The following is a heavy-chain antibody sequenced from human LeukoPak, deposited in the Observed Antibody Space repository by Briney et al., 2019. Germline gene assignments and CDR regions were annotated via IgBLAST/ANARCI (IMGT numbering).Heavy chain of an antibody. CDR1: GYTFTGYY. V-gene: IGHV1-2*02. CDR3: ARDPSRVYYYDSHDAFDI. Sequence: ASVKVSCKASGYTFTGYYMHWVRQAPGQGLEWMGWINPNSGGTNYAQKFQGRVTMTRDTSISTAYMELSRLRSDDTAVYYFARDPSRVYYYDSHDAFDIWGQGTMVTVSS. D-gene: IGHD3-22*01. CDR2: INPNSGGT. J-gene: IGHJ3*02.